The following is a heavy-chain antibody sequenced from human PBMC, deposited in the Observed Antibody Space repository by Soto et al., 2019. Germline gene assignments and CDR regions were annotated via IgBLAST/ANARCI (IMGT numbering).Heavy chain of an antibody. Sequence: ESGGGVVQPGRSLRLSCAASGFTFSSYGMHWVRQAPGKGLAWVAVISDDGSNKYYADSVKGRFTISRDNSKNTLYLQMNSLRAEDTAVYYCAKISFLMSYYDSSGYRFDYWGQGTLVTVSS. D-gene: IGHD3-22*01. CDR2: ISDDGSNK. CDR3: AKISFLMSYYDSSGYRFDY. J-gene: IGHJ4*02. CDR1: GFTFSSYG. V-gene: IGHV3-30*18.